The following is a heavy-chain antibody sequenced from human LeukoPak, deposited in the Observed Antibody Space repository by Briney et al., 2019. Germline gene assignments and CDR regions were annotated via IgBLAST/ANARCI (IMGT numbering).Heavy chain of an antibody. J-gene: IGHJ2*01. Sequence: KPSETLSLTCAVSGYSISSGYYWGRIRQPPGKGLEWIGSIYHSGSTYYNPSLKSRVTISVDTSKNQFSLKLSSVTAADTAVYYCARRAVVYDFWSGYYTEWYFDLWGRGTLVTVSS. D-gene: IGHD3-3*01. CDR1: GYSISSGYY. CDR2: IYHSGST. V-gene: IGHV4-38-2*01. CDR3: ARRAVVYDFWSGYYTEWYFDL.